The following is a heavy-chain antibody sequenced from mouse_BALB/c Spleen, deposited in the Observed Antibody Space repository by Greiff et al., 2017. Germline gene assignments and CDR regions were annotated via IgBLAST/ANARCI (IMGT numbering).Heavy chain of an antibody. V-gene: IGHV5-15*02. Sequence: EVQRVESGGGLVQPGGSRKLSCAASGFTFSDYGMAWVRQAPGKGPEWVAFISNLAYSIYYADTVTGRFTISRENAKNTLYLEMSSLRSEDTAMYYCAWSDVGYAFAYWGQGTLVTVSA. CDR3: AWSDVGYAFAY. CDR2: ISNLAYSI. D-gene: IGHD2-3*01. J-gene: IGHJ3*01. CDR1: GFTFSDYG.